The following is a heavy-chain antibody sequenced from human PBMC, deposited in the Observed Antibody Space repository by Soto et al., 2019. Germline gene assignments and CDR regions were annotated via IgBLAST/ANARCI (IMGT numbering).Heavy chain of an antibody. V-gene: IGHV1-69*12. CDR3: AREGRQALQEVYYGMDV. CDR2: IIPIFGTA. D-gene: IGHD3-3*02. CDR1: GGTFSSYA. Sequence: QVQLVQSGAEVKKPGSSVKVSCKASGGTFSSYAISWVRQAPGQGREWMGGIIPIFGTANYAQKFQGRVTITADETPSTAYMEPSSLRSEDTAVYYCAREGRQALQEVYYGMDVWGQGTTVTVSS. J-gene: IGHJ6*02.